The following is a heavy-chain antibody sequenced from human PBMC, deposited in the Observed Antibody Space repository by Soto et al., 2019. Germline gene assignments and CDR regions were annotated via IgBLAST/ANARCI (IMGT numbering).Heavy chain of an antibody. CDR3: TTDCGGSYGGAHY. V-gene: IGHV3-15*01. J-gene: IGHJ4*02. CDR1: GFTFSNAW. CDR2: IKSKTDGGTT. D-gene: IGHD1-26*01. Sequence: EVQLVESGGGLVKPGGSLRLSCAASGFTFSNAWMSWVRQAPGKGLEWVGRIKSKTDGGTTDYAAPVKGRFTISRDDSKNTLYLQMNSLKTEDTAVYYCTTDCGGSYGGAHYWGQGTLVTVSS.